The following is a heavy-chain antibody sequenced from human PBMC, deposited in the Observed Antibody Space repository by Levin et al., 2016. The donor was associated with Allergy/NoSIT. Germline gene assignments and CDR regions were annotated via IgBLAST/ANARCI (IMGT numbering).Heavy chain of an antibody. J-gene: IGHJ6*02. CDR1: GFLFSHYA. CDR2: TSYDGSQN. Sequence: GESLKISCAASGFLFSHYAMHWVRQAPGKGLEWLALTSYDGSQNYYGDSVKGRFTVSRDNSKNTLYLELNNLRPGDTGVYYCAKGTKKTGGPITSRRPYQYYAMDVWGQGTTVTVSS. V-gene: IGHV3-30*18. CDR3: AKGTKKTGGPITSRRPYQYYAMDV. D-gene: IGHD1-20*01.